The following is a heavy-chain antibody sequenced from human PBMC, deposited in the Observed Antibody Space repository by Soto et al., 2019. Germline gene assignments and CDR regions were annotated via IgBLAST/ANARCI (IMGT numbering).Heavy chain of an antibody. CDR3: ARIQLDTIMALDY. D-gene: IGHD1-1*01. V-gene: IGHV3-33*01. Sequence: QVQLVESGGGVVQPGGSLRLSWAASGFTFDAYGFHWVGQAPGKGLEWVAVVWSDGNLKYYADSVKGRFTISRDSSKSALNLQMNSLRADDTAVYYCARIQLDTIMALDYWGQGTLVTVSS. CDR2: VWSDGNLK. CDR1: GFTFDAYG. J-gene: IGHJ4*02.